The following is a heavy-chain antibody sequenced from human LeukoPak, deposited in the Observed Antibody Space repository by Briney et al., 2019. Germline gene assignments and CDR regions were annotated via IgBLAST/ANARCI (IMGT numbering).Heavy chain of an antibody. CDR2: IYPGDSDT. CDR1: GYDFANFW. D-gene: IGHD2-15*01. CDR3: ATQGTLTPHNAFDV. Sequence: GESLKISCQASGYDFANFWIGWVRQMPGKGLDRMGIIYPGDSDTRYSPSFQGQVTISADKSISTAYLQWTSLKASDTAMYYCATQGTLTPHNAFDVWGQGTMVTVSS. V-gene: IGHV5-51*01. J-gene: IGHJ3*01.